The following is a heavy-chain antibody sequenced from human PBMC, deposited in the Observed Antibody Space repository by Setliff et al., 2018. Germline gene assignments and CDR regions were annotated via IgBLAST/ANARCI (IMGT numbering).Heavy chain of an antibody. CDR3: ARYRNYFDSSGQTQYYFDY. V-gene: IGHV4-39*07. CDR1: GGSFTGTTYY. D-gene: IGHD3-22*01. Sequence: SETLSLTCTVSGGSFTGTTYYWGWIRQSPGKGLEWIGTIINSGSTYYNPSLKSRVTMSVDTSKSQLSLKLNSVTAADTAVYYCARYRNYFDSSGQTQYYFDYWGQGTLVTVSS. CDR2: IINSGST. J-gene: IGHJ4*02.